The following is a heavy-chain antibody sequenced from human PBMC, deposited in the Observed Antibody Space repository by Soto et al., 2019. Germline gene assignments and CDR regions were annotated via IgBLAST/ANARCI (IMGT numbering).Heavy chain of an antibody. D-gene: IGHD6-19*01. J-gene: IGHJ5*02. CDR3: ALSQWGIGWFNP. CDR2: IYYSGST. CDR1: GGSISSDFHY. Sequence: QVQLQESGPGLVKPSQTLSLTCTVSGGSISSDFHYWSWIRQPPGKGLEWIGYIYYSGSTYYNPSLKSRVTISVDMSKNQFSLKLNSVTAADTAVYYCALSQWGIGWFNPWGQGTLVTVSS. V-gene: IGHV4-30-4*01.